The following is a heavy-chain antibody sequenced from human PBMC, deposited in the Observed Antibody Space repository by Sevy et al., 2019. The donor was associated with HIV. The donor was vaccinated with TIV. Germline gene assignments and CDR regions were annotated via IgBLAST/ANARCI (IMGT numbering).Heavy chain of an antibody. J-gene: IGHJ4*02. CDR1: GFTFSTYA. CDR3: ARDPDNSGNY. Sequence: GGSLRLSCAASGFTFSTYAMHWLRQAPGKGLEWVAVISHDERTKYYADSVKGRFTISRDNSKNTLYLQMDSLRPEDTTIYYCARDPDNSGNYWGQGTLVTVSS. D-gene: IGHD1-1*01. CDR2: ISHDERTK. V-gene: IGHV3-30*04.